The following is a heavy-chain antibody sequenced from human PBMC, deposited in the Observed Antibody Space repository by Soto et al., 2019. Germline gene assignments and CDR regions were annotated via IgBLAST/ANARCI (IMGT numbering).Heavy chain of an antibody. CDR2: IYYSGST. Sequence: PSETLSLTCTVSGGSISRGDHYWSWIRQPPGKGLEWIGYIYYSGSTSYNPSLKSRVTISVDTSKNQFSLKLSSVTAADTAVYYWASRGLFSFHNIGVWGQGTTVTVSS. J-gene: IGHJ6*02. CDR1: GGSISRGDHY. V-gene: IGHV4-30-4*01. CDR3: ASRGLFSFHNIGV. D-gene: IGHD5-12*01.